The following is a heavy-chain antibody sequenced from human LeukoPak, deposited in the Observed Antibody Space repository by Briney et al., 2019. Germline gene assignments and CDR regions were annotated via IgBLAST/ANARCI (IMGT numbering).Heavy chain of an antibody. Sequence: HPGGSLRLSCAASGITLSLYGMHWVRQAPGKGRQWVAFIRYDSSNEFYADSVKGRFTISRDISKSTLYLQMNSLRAEDTAVYYCAEDRGDYDFWSGQDFWGKGTLVTVSS. J-gene: IGHJ4*02. CDR2: IRYDSSNE. V-gene: IGHV3-30*02. CDR3: AEDRGDYDFWSGQDF. D-gene: IGHD3-3*01. CDR1: GITLSLYG.